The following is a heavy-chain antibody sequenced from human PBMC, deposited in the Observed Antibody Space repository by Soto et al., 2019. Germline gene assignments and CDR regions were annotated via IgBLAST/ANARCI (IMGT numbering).Heavy chain of an antibody. J-gene: IGHJ4*02. CDR2: IYYSAST. Sequence: SETLSLTCTVSGGSISSYYWSWIRQPPGKGLEWIGYIYYSASTNYNPSLKSRVTISVDTSKNQFSLKLSSVTAADTAVYYCARGVRGPFDYWGQGTLVTVSS. V-gene: IGHV4-59*01. D-gene: IGHD3-10*01. CDR3: ARGVRGPFDY. CDR1: GGSISSYY.